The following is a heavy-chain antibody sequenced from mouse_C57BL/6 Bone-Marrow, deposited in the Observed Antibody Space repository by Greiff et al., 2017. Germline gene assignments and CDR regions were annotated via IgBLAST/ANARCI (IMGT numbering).Heavy chain of an antibody. CDR1: GYNFTSAG. CDR3: ARLRSFAY. Sequence: VQLQQSGAELARPGASVKLSCKASGYNFTSAGISWVKQSTGQGLARIAEIYPRRGNTYYNVKLKGKATLTADKSSSTAYMELRSRTSEDSAVYFCARLRSFAYWGQWGLVTVSA. V-gene: IGHV1-81*01. CDR2: IYPRRGNT. D-gene: IGHD1-1*01. J-gene: IGHJ3*01.